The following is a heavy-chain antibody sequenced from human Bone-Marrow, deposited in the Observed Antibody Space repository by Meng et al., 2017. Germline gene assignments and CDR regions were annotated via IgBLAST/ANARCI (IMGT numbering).Heavy chain of an antibody. V-gene: IGHV4-34*01. CDR2: INHSGST. CDR1: GGSLSGYY. D-gene: IGHD2-21*02. CDR3: ARVAYRWGGDCSYFDY. Sequence: QVQLQQWGAGLLKPSETLSPIRAVNGGSLSGYYWSWIRQPPGKGLEWIGEINHSGSTNYNPSLKSRVTISVDTSKNQFSLKLSSVTAADTAVYYCARVAYRWGGDCSYFDYWGQGTLVTVSS. J-gene: IGHJ4*02.